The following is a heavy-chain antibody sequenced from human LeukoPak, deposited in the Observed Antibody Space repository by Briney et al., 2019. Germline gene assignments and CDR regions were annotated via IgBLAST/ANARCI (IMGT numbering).Heavy chain of an antibody. CDR3: AREGVWASIAARPDY. Sequence: GRSLRLSCAASGFTVSSYAMHWVSQALGKGLEWVAVISYDGSNKYYADSVKGRFTISRDNSKNTLYLQMNSLRAEDTAVYYCAREGVWASIAARPDYWGQGTLVTVSS. J-gene: IGHJ4*02. D-gene: IGHD6-6*01. CDR2: ISYDGSNK. V-gene: IGHV3-30-3*01. CDR1: GFTVSSYA.